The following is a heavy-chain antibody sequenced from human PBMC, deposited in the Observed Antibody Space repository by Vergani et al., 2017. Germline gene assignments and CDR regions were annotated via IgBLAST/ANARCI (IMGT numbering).Heavy chain of an antibody. Sequence: QVQLQESGPGLVKPSQTLSLTCTVSGGSISSGSYYWSWIRQPAGKGLEWIGRIYTSGSTNYNPSLKSRVTISVDMSKNQFSLKLSSVTAADTAVYYCARGLKNYGSSWYRRWFDPWGQGTLVTVSS. CDR1: GGSISSGSYY. V-gene: IGHV4-61*02. CDR2: IYTSGST. CDR3: ARGLKNYGSSWYRRWFDP. D-gene: IGHD6-13*01. J-gene: IGHJ5*02.